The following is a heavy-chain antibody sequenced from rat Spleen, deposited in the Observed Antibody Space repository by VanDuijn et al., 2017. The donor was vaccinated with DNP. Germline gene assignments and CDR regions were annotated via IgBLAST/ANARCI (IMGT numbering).Heavy chain of an antibody. V-gene: IGHV5-31*01. CDR3: ARHRIYNNLFDY. CDR1: GFSFSYYW. J-gene: IGHJ2*01. D-gene: IGHD1-10*01. CDR2: ITSGSGST. Sequence: EVQLVESGGDLVQPGRSLKLSCVASGFSFSYYWMAWIRQVPGKGLEWIASITSGSGSTSYLDSVRGRFTISRDDARDTLFLQMNSLRSEDTATYYCARHRIYNNLFDYWGPGVMVTVSS.